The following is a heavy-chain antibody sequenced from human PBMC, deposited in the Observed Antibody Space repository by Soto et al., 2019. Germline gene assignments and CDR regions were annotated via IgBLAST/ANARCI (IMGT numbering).Heavy chain of an antibody. V-gene: IGHV3-7*03. D-gene: IGHD5-18*01. CDR1: GFIFSRYL. J-gene: IGHJ4*02. CDR3: ARGYNIDY. Sequence: PGGSLRLSCSAPGFIFSRYLMTWVRQAPGKGLEWVANIKQSGSETYYVDSVKGRFTISRDDAKNSLYLQMNTLRAEDTAVYYCARGYNIDYWGQGTLVTVSS. CDR2: IKQSGSET.